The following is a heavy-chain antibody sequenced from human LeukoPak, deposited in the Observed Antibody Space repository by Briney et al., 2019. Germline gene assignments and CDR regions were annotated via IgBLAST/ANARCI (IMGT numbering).Heavy chain of an antibody. CDR1: GFTFSSYW. CDR3: AGGISGTGGG. J-gene: IGHJ3*01. CDR2: INSGGSIT. D-gene: IGHD6-13*01. Sequence: PGGSLRLSCADSGFTFSSYWMHWVRQAPGKGLVWVSRINSGGSITTYADSVKGRFTISRDNAKNTLYLQMNSLRAEDTAVYYCAGGISGTGGGWGQGTMVTVSS. V-gene: IGHV3-74*01.